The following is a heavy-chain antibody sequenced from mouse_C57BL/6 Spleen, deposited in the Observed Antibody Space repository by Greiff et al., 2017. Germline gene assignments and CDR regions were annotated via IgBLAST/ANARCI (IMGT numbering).Heavy chain of an antibody. CDR1: GFTFSSYA. CDR2: ISDGGSYT. CDR3: ARDYYGSSPYFDY. Sequence: EVQAVESGGGLVKPGGSLKLSCAASGFTFSSYAMSWVRQTPEKRLEWVATISDGGSYTYYPDNVKGRFTISRDNAKNNLYLQMSHLKSEDTAMYYCARDYYGSSPYFDYWGQGTTLTVSS. D-gene: IGHD1-1*01. V-gene: IGHV5-4*01. J-gene: IGHJ2*01.